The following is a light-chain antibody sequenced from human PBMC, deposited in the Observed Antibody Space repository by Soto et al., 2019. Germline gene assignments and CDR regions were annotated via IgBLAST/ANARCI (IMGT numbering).Light chain of an antibody. CDR1: KEIRND. J-gene: IGKJ1*01. V-gene: IGKV1-6*01. Sequence: AIQMTQSPSSLSASVGDRVTLTCRESKEIRNDLCSYQQKPRMAPRFLIYAASNLQSGVPSRFSGSGSGTDFTVTISSLQPEDFAPYYCVQHYNYPPTFGQGTKV. CDR2: AAS. CDR3: VQHYNYPPT.